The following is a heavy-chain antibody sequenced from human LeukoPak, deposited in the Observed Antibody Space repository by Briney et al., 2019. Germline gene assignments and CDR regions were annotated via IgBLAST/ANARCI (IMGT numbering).Heavy chain of an antibody. V-gene: IGHV3-23*01. Sequence: GSLRLSSAASGFTFSIYAMSWVRQAPGRGLEWVSTITGSGDTTYYADSVKGHFTISRDNSKNTLYLQMNSLRAEDTAVYYCAKVRYYDSSGYRPRNYGPWTNWGHGTLVTVSS. CDR3: AKVRYYDSSGYRPRNYGPWTN. D-gene: IGHD3-22*01. CDR1: GFTFSIYA. CDR2: ITGSGDTT. J-gene: IGHJ4*01.